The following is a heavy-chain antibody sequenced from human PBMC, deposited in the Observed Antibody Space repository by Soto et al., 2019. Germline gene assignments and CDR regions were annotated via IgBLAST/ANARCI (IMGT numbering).Heavy chain of an antibody. Sequence: PSETLSLTCAVSGGSISSGGYSWSWIRQPPGKGLEWIGYIYHSGSTYYNPSLKSRVTISVDRSKNQFSLKLSSVTAADTAVYYCFRALVTGLLFDPSGKGTLVTVS. J-gene: IGHJ5*02. V-gene: IGHV4-30-2*01. CDR3: FRALVTGLLFDP. D-gene: IGHD1-20*01. CDR1: GGSISSGGYS. CDR2: IYHSGST.